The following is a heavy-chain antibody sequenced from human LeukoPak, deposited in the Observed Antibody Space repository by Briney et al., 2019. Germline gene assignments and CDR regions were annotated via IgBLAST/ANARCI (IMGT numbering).Heavy chain of an antibody. V-gene: IGHV4-4*07. Sequence: SETLSLTCTVSGGSISSYYWSWIRHPAGKGLEWIGRIYTSGSTNYNPSPKSRVTMSVDTSKNQFSLKLTSVTAADTAVYYCARVGDLFGAHRVRGLPPDYYYMDVWGKGTTVTVSS. D-gene: IGHD3-10*01. CDR2: IYTSGST. J-gene: IGHJ6*03. CDR3: ARVGDLFGAHRVRGLPPDYYYMDV. CDR1: GGSISSYY.